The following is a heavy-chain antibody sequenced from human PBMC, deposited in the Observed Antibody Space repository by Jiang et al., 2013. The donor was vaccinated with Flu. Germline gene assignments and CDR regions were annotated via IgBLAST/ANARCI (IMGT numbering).Heavy chain of an antibody. Sequence: GSLRLSCSASEFTFSSHAMYWVRQAPGKGLEYVSGLSSYGGSIYYADSVKGRFTISRDNSKNTLYLQMGSLRAEDTAVYHCVKGRGWDFNYFDYWGQGTLVTVSS. CDR2: LSSYGGSI. CDR3: VKGRGWDFNYFDY. D-gene: IGHD1-26*01. CDR1: EFTFSSHA. J-gene: IGHJ4*02. V-gene: IGHV3-64D*06.